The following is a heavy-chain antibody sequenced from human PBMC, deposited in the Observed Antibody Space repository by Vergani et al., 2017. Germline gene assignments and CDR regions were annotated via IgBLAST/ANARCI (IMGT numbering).Heavy chain of an antibody. CDR3: ARVTPGGYCSGGSCYSPNWYFDL. J-gene: IGHJ2*01. Sequence: QVQLVQSGAEVKKPGSSVKVSCKASGGTLSSYAISWVRQAPGQGLEWMGGIIPIFGTANYAQKFQGRVTITADESTSTAYMELSSLRSEDTAVYYCARVTPGGYCSGGSCYSPNWYFDLWGRGTLVTVSS. CDR2: IIPIFGTA. CDR1: GGTLSSYA. V-gene: IGHV1-69*01. D-gene: IGHD2-15*01.